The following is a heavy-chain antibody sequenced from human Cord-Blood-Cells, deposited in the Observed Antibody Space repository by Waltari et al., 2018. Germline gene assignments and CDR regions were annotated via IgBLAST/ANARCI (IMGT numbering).Heavy chain of an antibody. V-gene: IGHV4-39*01. CDR1: GGSISSSSYY. Sequence: QLQLQESGPGLVKPSETLSLTCTVSGGSISSSSYYWGCIRQPPGKGLEWIGSIYYSGSTYYNPSLKSRVTISVDTSKNQFSLKLSSVTAADTAVYYCARHGFRFLEWLLYFDYWGQGTLVTVSS. CDR3: ARHGFRFLEWLLYFDY. CDR2: IYYSGST. J-gene: IGHJ4*02. D-gene: IGHD3-3*01.